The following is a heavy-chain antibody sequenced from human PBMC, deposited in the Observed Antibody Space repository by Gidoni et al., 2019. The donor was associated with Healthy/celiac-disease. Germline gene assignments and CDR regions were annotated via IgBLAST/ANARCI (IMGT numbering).Heavy chain of an antibody. CDR2: IRSKAYGGTT. D-gene: IGHD5-12*01. CDR3: TRVYSGYFGDY. CDR1: GFTFGDYA. J-gene: IGHJ4*02. V-gene: IGHV3-49*05. Sequence: EVQLVESGGGLVKPGRSLRLSCTASGFTFGDYAMSWFRQAPGKGLEWVGFIRSKAYGGTTEYAASVKGRFTISRDDSKSIAYLQMNSLKTEDTAVYYCTRVYSGYFGDYWGQGTLVTVSS.